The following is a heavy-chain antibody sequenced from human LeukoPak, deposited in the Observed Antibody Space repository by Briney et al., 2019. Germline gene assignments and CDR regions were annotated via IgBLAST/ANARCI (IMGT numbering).Heavy chain of an antibody. CDR2: INHSGST. J-gene: IGHJ5*02. CDR3: ARDLRSSGWGWFDP. V-gene: IGHV4-34*01. D-gene: IGHD6-19*01. CDR1: GGSFSGYY. Sequence: SETLSLTCAVYGGSFSGYYWSWIRQPPGKGLEWIGEINHSGSTNYNPSLKSRVTISVDTSKNQFSLKLSSVTAEDTAVYYCARDLRSSGWGWFDPWGQGTLVTVSS.